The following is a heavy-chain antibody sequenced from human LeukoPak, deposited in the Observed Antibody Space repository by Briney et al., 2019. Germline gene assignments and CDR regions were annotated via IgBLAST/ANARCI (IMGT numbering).Heavy chain of an antibody. CDR1: GYTFTSYG. J-gene: IGHJ4*02. D-gene: IGHD3-22*01. CDR2: ISACNGNT. V-gene: IGHV1-18*01. CDR3: ARVYDSSGYYGRYFDY. Sequence: GASVKVSCKASGYTFTSYGISWVRQAPGQGLEWMGWISACNGNTNYAQKLQGRVTMTTDTSTSTAYMELRSLRSDDTAVYYCARVYDSSGYYGRYFDYWGQGTLVTVSS.